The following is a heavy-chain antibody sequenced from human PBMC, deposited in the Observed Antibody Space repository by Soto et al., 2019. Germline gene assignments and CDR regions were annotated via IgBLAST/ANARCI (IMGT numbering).Heavy chain of an antibody. Sequence: QVQLVESGGGVVQPGRSLRLSCAASGFTFSSYAMHWVRQAPGKGLEWVAVISYDGSNKYYADSVKGRFTISRDNSKNPLYLQMNSLRAEDTAVYYWASEGRGSSIFDYWGQGTLVTVSS. V-gene: IGHV3-30-3*01. D-gene: IGHD1-26*01. CDR1: GFTFSSYA. CDR2: ISYDGSNK. J-gene: IGHJ4*02. CDR3: ASEGRGSSIFDY.